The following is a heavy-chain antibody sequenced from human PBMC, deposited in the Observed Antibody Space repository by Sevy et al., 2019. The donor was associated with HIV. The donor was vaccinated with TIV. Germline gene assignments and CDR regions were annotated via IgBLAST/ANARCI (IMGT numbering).Heavy chain of an antibody. CDR1: GFTFGSYS. CDR2: ISSSTDYI. CDR3: AREGESTDRGMDL. V-gene: IGHV3-21*01. D-gene: IGHD3-16*01. J-gene: IGHJ6*02. Sequence: GGSLRLSCAASGFTFGSYSMNWVRQAPGKGLEWVSSISSSTDYIYYADSMRGRFTTSRDDAKKSLHLEMNSLRAEERADYYCAREGESTDRGMDLWGQGTAVTVSS.